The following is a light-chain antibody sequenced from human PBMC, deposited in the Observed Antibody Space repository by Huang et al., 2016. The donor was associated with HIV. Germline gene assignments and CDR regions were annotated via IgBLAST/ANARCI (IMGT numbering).Light chain of an antibody. CDR2: ATS. CDR1: QNIGTR. J-gene: IGKJ3*01. V-gene: IGKV1-12*02. Sequence: DIQMTQSPSFVSASVGHRVTITCRASQNIGTRLGWYQQKPGKAPKLLISATSTLQSGVPSRFSGSGSGTEFSLTITSLQPDDFATYFCQQAHTLPFTFGPGTKV. CDR3: QQAHTLPFT.